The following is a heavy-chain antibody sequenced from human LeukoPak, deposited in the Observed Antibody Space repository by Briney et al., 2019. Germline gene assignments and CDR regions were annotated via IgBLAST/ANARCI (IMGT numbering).Heavy chain of an antibody. D-gene: IGHD5-24*01. J-gene: IGHJ3*02. V-gene: IGHV3-30*04. CDR3: ASGRDGYNYAFDI. Sequence: PGRSLRLSCAASGFTFSSYAMHWVRQAPGKGLEWVAVISYDGSNKYYADSVKGRFTISRDNSKNTLYLQMNSLRAEDTAVYYCASGRDGYNYAFDIWGQGTMVTVSS. CDR2: ISYDGSNK. CDR1: GFTFSSYA.